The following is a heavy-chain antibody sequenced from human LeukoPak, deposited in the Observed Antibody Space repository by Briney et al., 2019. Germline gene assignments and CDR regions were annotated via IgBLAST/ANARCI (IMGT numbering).Heavy chain of an antibody. Sequence: GGSLRLSCAASGFSFSTYVMNWVRQAPGKGLEWVSYIGTSSSDIYYAESVEGRFTISRDNAKNSLFLQMNSLRAEDTAVYYCAGSIAVAGTIDYWGQGTLVTVSS. J-gene: IGHJ4*02. V-gene: IGHV3-48*01. CDR3: AGSIAVAGTIDY. CDR2: IGTSSSDI. CDR1: GFSFSTYV. D-gene: IGHD6-19*01.